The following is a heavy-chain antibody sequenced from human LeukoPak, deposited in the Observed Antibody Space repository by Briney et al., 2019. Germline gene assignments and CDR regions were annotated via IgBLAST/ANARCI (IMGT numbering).Heavy chain of an antibody. CDR3: ARGPVGGFDP. J-gene: IGHJ5*02. CDR2: IYSGGNT. Sequence: GGSLRLSCAASGFTVSNNYMTWVRQAPGKGLEWVSLIYSGGNTYYADSVKGRFTISRDNSKNTVYLQMNSLRVEDTAVYYCARGPVGGFDPWGQGTLVTVSS. D-gene: IGHD1-26*01. V-gene: IGHV3-53*01. CDR1: GFTVSNNY.